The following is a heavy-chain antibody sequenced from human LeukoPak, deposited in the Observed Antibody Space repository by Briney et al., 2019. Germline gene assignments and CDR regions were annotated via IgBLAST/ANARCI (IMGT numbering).Heavy chain of an antibody. J-gene: IGHJ4*02. CDR1: GGSVSSGSYY. V-gene: IGHV4-61*01. CDR2: IYYSGST. Sequence: SKTLSLTCTVSGGSVSSGSYYWSWIRQPPGKGLEWIGYIYYSGSTNYNPSLKSQVTISVDTSKNQFSLKLSSVIAADTAVYYCARWRGYSYGSDFDFWGQGTLVTVSS. D-gene: IGHD5-18*01. CDR3: ARWRGYSYGSDFDF.